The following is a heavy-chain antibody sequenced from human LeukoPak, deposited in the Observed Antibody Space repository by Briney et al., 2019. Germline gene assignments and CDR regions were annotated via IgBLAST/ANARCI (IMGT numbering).Heavy chain of an antibody. D-gene: IGHD3-16*02. CDR1: GGSISSSSYY. CDR3: ARERSVYDYVWGSYRYNPVLFDY. J-gene: IGHJ4*02. V-gene: IGHV4-39*02. Sequence: PSETLSLTCTVSGGSISSSSYYWGWIRQPPGKGLEWIGSIYYSGSTYYNPSLKSRVTISVDTSKNQFSLKLSSVTAADTAVYYCARERSVYDYVWGSYRYNPVLFDYWGQGTLVTVSS. CDR2: IYYSGST.